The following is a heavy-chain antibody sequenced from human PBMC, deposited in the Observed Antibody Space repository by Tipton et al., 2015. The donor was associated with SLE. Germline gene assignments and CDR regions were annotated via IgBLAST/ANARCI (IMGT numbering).Heavy chain of an antibody. J-gene: IGHJ4*02. CDR3: TREGTMIFH. D-gene: IGHD3-22*01. CDR2: IRSNAYGGTT. V-gene: IGHV3-49*03. Sequence: SLRLSCAASGFTFSSYAMSWFRQAPGKGLEWVGFIRSNAYGGTTEYAASVKGRFTISRDDSKSIAYLQMNSLKTEDTAVYYCTREGTMIFHWGQGTLVTVSS. CDR1: GFTFSSYA.